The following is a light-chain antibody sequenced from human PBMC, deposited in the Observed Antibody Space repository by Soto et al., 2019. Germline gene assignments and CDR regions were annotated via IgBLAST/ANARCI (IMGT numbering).Light chain of an antibody. Sequence: DIQFSHSPSRLSSFFVYTFTLPCRASQALSNYLAWYQQKPGKAPDLLIYSASTLQSGVPSRFSGSGSETEFSLTIRALQPEDFATYYCQQLSRYPLTFGGGTKVDIK. J-gene: IGKJ4*01. CDR1: QALSNY. CDR2: SAS. CDR3: QQLSRYPLT. V-gene: IGKV1-9*01.